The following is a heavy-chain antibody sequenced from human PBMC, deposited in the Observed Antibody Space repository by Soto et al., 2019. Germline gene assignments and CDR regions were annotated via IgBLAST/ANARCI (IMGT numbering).Heavy chain of an antibody. J-gene: IGHJ5*02. CDR2: ISYDGSNK. CDR1: GFTFSSYG. V-gene: IGHV3-30*18. D-gene: IGHD6-19*01. CDR3: AKGIAVAGDNWFDP. Sequence: PGGSLRLSCAASGFTFSSYGMHWVRQAPGKGLEWVAVISYDGSNKYYADSVKGRFTISRDNSKNTLYLQMNSLRAEDTAVYYCAKGIAVAGDNWFDPWGQGTLVTVS.